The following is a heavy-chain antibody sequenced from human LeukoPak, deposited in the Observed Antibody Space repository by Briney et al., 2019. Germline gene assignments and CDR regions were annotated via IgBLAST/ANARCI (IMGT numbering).Heavy chain of an antibody. D-gene: IGHD1-14*01. CDR1: GGSISSNSYY. CDR3: ARGPCQYGDRRYVY. V-gene: IGHV4-39*07. Sequence: SETLSLTCTVSGGSISSNSYYWGWIRQPPGKGLEWIGSIYYSGSTYYNPSLKSRVTTSVDTSKNQFSLKLSSVTAADTAVYYCARGPCQYGDRRYVYWGQGTLVTVSS. CDR2: IYYSGST. J-gene: IGHJ4*02.